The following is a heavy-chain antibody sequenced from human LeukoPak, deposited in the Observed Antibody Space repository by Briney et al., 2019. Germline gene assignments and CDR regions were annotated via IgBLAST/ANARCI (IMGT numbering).Heavy chain of an antibody. CDR2: IYYSGST. J-gene: IGHJ4*02. V-gene: IGHV4-59*01. Sequence: SETLSPTCTVSGGSISSYYWSWIRQPPGKGLEWIGYIYYSGSTNYNPSLKSRVTISVDTSKNQFSLKLSSVTAADTAVYYCARASGQWLPPVYWGQGTLVTVSS. CDR3: ARASGQWLPPVY. CDR1: GGSISSYY. D-gene: IGHD6-19*01.